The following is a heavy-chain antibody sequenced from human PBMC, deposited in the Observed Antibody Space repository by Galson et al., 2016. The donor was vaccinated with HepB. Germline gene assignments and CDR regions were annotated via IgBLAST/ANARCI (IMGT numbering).Heavy chain of an antibody. CDR2: IKEDGGEK. J-gene: IGHJ4*02. V-gene: IGHV3-7*01. CDR1: GFTFSQYW. D-gene: IGHD3-10*01. Sequence: SLRLSCAASGFTFSQYWMTWVRQAPGQGLEYVATIKEDGGEKYYVDSVKGRFTISRDNAKNSLYLQMNSLRAEDTAMYYCARDSGCSGGKGCYFDYGGQGTLVTVSS. CDR3: ARDSGCSGGKGCYFDY.